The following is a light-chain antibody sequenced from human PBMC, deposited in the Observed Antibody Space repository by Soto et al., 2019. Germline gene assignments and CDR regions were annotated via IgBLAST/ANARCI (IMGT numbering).Light chain of an antibody. CDR2: DAS. V-gene: IGKV3-11*01. CDR3: QQRSNWPPYT. Sequence: EIVLTQSPATLSLSPGERATLSCRASQSVSSYLAWYQQKPGQAPRLLIYDASNRTTGIPARFSGSGSGTDFTRTIICLEPEDVAVYYCQQRSNWPPYTFGQGTKLEIK. J-gene: IGKJ2*01. CDR1: QSVSSY.